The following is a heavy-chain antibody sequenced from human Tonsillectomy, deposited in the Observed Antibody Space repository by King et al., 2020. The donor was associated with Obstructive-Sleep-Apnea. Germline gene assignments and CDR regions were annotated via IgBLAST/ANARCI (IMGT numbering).Heavy chain of an antibody. V-gene: IGHV3-30-3*01. D-gene: IGHD1-7*01. J-gene: IGHJ3*02. CDR2: ISYDGSNK. CDR1: GFTFSTYP. Sequence: VQLVESGGGVVQPGRSLRLSCAASGFTFSTYPMHWVRQAPGKGLEWVAFISYDGSNKYYADSVKGRFTISRDNSKGTVFLQMNSLRPKDTAVYYCARDSPIGTTHEGAFDIWGQGTMVTVSS. CDR3: ARDSPIGTTHEGAFDI.